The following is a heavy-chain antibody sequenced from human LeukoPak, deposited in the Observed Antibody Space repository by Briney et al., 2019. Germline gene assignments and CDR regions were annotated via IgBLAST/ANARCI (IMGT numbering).Heavy chain of an antibody. V-gene: IGHV3-30*18. CDR3: AKGGSSFSGYYYGMDV. Sequence: GGSLRLSCAASGFTFSSYGMYWVRQAPGKGLEWLAVISYDGSKKYYADSVKGRFTISRDNSKNTLYLQMNSLRAEDTAVYYCAKGGSSFSGYYYGMDVWGQGTTVTVSS. CDR1: GFTFSSYG. J-gene: IGHJ6*02. CDR2: ISYDGSKK. D-gene: IGHD3-10*01.